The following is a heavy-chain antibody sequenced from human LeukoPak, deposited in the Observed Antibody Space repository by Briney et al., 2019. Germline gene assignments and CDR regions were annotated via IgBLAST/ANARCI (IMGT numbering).Heavy chain of an antibody. CDR3: ARDRIDFWSGYYTDYYYGMDV. V-gene: IGHV3-21*01. Sequence: GGSLRLSCAASGFTFSSYSMNWVRQAPGKGLEWVSSISSSSSYIYYADSVKGRFTISRDNAKNSLYLQMNSLRAEDTAVYYCARDRIDFWSGYYTDYYYGMDVWGQGTTVTVSS. J-gene: IGHJ6*02. CDR1: GFTFSSYS. CDR2: ISSSSSYI. D-gene: IGHD3-3*01.